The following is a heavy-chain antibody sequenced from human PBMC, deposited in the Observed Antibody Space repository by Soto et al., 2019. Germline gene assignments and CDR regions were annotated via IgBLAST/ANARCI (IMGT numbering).Heavy chain of an antibody. J-gene: IGHJ6*02. Sequence: GGSLRLSCAASGFTFSGSAMHWVRQASGKGLEWVGRIRSKANSYATAYAASVKGRFTISRDDSKNTAYLQMNSLKTEDTAVYYCTRVGVRYYYGMDVWGQGTTVTVSS. V-gene: IGHV3-73*01. D-gene: IGHD3-16*01. CDR3: TRVGVRYYYGMDV. CDR1: GFTFSGSA. CDR2: IRSKANSYAT.